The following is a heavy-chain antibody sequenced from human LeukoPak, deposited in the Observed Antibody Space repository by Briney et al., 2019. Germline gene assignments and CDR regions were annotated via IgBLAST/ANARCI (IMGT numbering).Heavy chain of an antibody. J-gene: IGHJ4*02. Sequence: ASVKVSCKASGGTFSSYAISWVRQAPGQGLEWMGRIIPILGIANYAQKFQGRVTITADKSTSTAYMELSSLRSEDTAVYYCARPDYGTHFDYWGQGTLVTVSS. D-gene: IGHD4-17*01. V-gene: IGHV1-69*04. CDR3: ARPDYGTHFDY. CDR1: GGTFSSYA. CDR2: IIPILGIA.